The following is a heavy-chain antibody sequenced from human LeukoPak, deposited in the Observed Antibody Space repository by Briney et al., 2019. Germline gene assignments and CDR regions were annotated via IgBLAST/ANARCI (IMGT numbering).Heavy chain of an antibody. V-gene: IGHV4-59*01. CDR3: ARGTTYYYDSSGYSNY. Sequence: SETLSLTCTVSGGSISSYYWSWFRQPPGKGLEWIGYIYYSGSTNYNPSLKSRVTISVDTSKNQLSLKLSSVTAADTAVYYCARGTTYYYDSSGYSNYWGQGTLVTVSS. J-gene: IGHJ4*02. CDR1: GGSISSYY. CDR2: IYYSGST. D-gene: IGHD3-22*01.